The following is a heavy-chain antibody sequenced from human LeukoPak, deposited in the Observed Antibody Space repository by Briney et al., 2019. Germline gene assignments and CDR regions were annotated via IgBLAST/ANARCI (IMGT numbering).Heavy chain of an antibody. D-gene: IGHD1/OR15-1a*01. CDR1: GYTFTNFD. Sequence: ASVKVSCKTSGYTFTNFDIDWVRQASGHGLEWMGWMNPNSGNTGYAQKFQGRVTITRNTSISTAYMELSSLRSEDTAVCYCARAPSWNKKRYSSTYVEVWGRGPT. J-gene: IGHJ6*03. CDR2: MNPNSGNT. CDR3: ARAPSWNKKRYSSTYVEV. V-gene: IGHV1-8*03.